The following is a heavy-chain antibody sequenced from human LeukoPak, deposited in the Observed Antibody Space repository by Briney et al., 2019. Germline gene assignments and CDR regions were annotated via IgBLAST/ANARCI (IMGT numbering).Heavy chain of an antibody. Sequence: PGGSLRLSCAASGFTFSSYAMNWVRQAPGKGLEWVSTISGSGTSTYYADSVKGRFTISRDNSKNTLYLQMNSLRAEDTAVYYCARNILVDYWGQGTLVTVSS. CDR1: GFTFSSYA. V-gene: IGHV3-23*01. D-gene: IGHD1/OR15-1a*01. CDR3: ARNILVDY. J-gene: IGHJ4*02. CDR2: ISGSGTST.